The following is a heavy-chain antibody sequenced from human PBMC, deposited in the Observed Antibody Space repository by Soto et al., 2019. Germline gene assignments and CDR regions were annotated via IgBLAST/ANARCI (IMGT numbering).Heavy chain of an antibody. V-gene: IGHV3-49*04. CDR1: GITFGDYA. J-gene: IGHJ5*02. CDR3: TSCGGYCGGAFDP. CDR2: IRNKAYGGTT. D-gene: IGHD2-21*01. Sequence: GGSLRLSCTSSGITFGDYAMSWVRQAPGKGLEWVGFIRNKAYGGTTEYAASVKGRFTISRDDSKSIAYLQMSSLKTEDTAVYYCTSCGGYCGGAFDPWGQGTLVTSPQ.